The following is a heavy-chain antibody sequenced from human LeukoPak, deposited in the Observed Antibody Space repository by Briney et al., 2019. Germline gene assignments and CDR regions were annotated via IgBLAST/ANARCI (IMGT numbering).Heavy chain of an antibody. J-gene: IGHJ4*02. V-gene: IGHV3-53*01. D-gene: IGHD6-19*01. Sequence: PGGSLRLSCAASGFTVSSYYMSWVRQAPGKGLEWVSVIYSGGSTYQADSVKGRFTISRDNSKNTLYLQMNSLRAEDTAVYYCAREFRAVAGGNIDYWGQGTLVTVSS. CDR3: AREFRAVAGGNIDY. CDR1: GFTVSSYY. CDR2: IYSGGST.